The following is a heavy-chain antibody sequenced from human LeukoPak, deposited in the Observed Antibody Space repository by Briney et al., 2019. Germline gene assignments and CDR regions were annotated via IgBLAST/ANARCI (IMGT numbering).Heavy chain of an antibody. CDR2: IDSGITM. J-gene: IGHJ4*02. V-gene: IGHV3-11*01. Sequence: GGSLRLSCTASGFTFSDYYMNWIRQAPGKGLEWVSYIDSGITMYYADSVKGRFTISRDNAKNSLHLQMNSLRAEDTAVYYCASGGYNYGRYYFDYWGQGILVTVSS. CDR3: ASGGYNYGRYYFDY. D-gene: IGHD5-18*01. CDR1: GFTFSDYY.